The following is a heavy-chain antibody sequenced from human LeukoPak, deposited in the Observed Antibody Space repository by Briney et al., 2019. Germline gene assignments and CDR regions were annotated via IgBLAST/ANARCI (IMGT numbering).Heavy chain of an antibody. V-gene: IGHV3-49*04. J-gene: IGHJ6*03. D-gene: IGHD3-10*01. CDR3: TRGLGDYGSGYLRGYYYMDV. Sequence: GGSLRLSCTASGFTFGDYAMSWVRQAPGKGLEWVGFIRSKAYGGTTEYAASVKGRFTISRDDSKSIAYLQMNSLKTEDTAVYYCTRGLGDYGSGYLRGYYYMDVWGKGTTVTVSS. CDR1: GFTFGDYA. CDR2: IRSKAYGGTT.